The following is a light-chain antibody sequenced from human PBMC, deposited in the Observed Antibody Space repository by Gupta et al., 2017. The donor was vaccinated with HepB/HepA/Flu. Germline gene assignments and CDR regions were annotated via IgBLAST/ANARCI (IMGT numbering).Light chain of an antibody. CDR3: QSYDSSLSGSEV. Sequence: QSVQTQPPSVSGAPGQRVTISCTGSSSNIGAGFDVHWYQQVPGTAPKLLIFGNNNRPSGVPDRFSGSKSGTSASLAITGLQAEDEADYYCQSYDSSLSGSEVFGTGTKVTVL. J-gene: IGLJ1*01. V-gene: IGLV1-40*01. CDR1: SSNIGAGFD. CDR2: GNN.